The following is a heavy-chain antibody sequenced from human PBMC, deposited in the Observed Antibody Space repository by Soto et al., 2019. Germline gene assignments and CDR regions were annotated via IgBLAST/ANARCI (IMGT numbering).Heavy chain of an antibody. CDR1: VYTFTSCG. Sequence: GASVKVSCKASVYTFTSCGTSWVRQAPGQGLEWMGWISAYNGNTNYAQKLQGRVTMTTDTSTSTAYMELRSLRSDDTAVYYCARTSYDILTGYYTYFDYWGQGTLVTVSS. D-gene: IGHD3-9*01. V-gene: IGHV1-18*01. CDR3: ARTSYDILTGYYTYFDY. CDR2: ISAYNGNT. J-gene: IGHJ4*02.